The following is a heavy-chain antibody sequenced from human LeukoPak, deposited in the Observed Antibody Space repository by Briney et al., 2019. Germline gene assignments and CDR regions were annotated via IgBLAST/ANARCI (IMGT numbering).Heavy chain of an antibody. Sequence: GGSLRLSCAASGFTFSSYAMSWVRQAPGKGLEWVSAISGSGGSTYYADSVKGRFTISRDTSKNTLYLQMNSLRAADTAVYYCAKDPRRGIAAASRAQYYFDYWGQGTLVTVPS. CDR1: GFTFSSYA. V-gene: IGHV3-23*01. D-gene: IGHD6-13*01. CDR3: AKDPRRGIAAASRAQYYFDY. J-gene: IGHJ4*02. CDR2: ISGSGGST.